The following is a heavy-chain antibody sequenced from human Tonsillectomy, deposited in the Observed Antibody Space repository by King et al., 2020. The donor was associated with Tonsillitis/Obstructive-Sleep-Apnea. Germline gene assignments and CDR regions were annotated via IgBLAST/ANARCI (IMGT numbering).Heavy chain of an antibody. Sequence: QLVQSGAEVKKPGESLQISCKGSGYSFTSYWIGWVRQMPGKGLEWMGIIYPGDSDTRYSPSFQGQVTISADKSISTAYLQWSSLKASDTAMYYCARRGFEGGYDTYYFDSWGQGTLVTVSS. J-gene: IGHJ4*02. CDR1: GYSFTSYW. CDR3: ARRGFEGGYDTYYFDS. D-gene: IGHD5-12*01. CDR2: IYPGDSDT. V-gene: IGHV5-51*01.